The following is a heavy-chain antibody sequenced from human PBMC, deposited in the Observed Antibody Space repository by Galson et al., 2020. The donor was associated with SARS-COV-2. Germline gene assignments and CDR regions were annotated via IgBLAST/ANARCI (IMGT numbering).Heavy chain of an antibody. V-gene: IGHV1-2*02. CDR2: INPKSGGT. CDR3: ARLRYYDVLTGYIVDV. J-gene: IGHJ6*02. CDR1: GYTFTDYY. Sequence: ASVKVSCKASGYTFTDYYIHWVRQAPGQGLEWMGWINPKSGGTNYAQKFEGRVTMTRDTSITTAYMELSRLSADDTAVYYCARLRYYDVLTGYIVDVWGQGTMVTVSS. D-gene: IGHD3-9*01.